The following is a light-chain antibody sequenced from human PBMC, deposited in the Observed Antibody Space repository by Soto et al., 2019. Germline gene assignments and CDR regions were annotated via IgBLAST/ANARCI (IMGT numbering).Light chain of an antibody. CDR2: WAS. J-gene: IGKJ1*01. CDR3: QQYYSTLWT. CDR1: QSVLYSSNNKNY. V-gene: IGKV4-1*01. Sequence: DIVMTQSPDSLAVSLGERATINCKSSQSVLYSSNNKNYLAWYQQKPGQPPKLLIYWASTRESGVPDRFSGSGSGTDFTLTISSLQAEDVAVYYCQQYYSTLWTFGKGTKADI.